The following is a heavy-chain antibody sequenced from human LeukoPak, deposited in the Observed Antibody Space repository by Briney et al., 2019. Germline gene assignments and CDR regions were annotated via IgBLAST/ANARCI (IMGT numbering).Heavy chain of an antibody. CDR1: GSTFTTYW. V-gene: IGHV3-74*01. Sequence: GGSLRLSCAASGSTFTTYWMHWVRQAPGKGLVWVSRINSDGSSTICADSVKGRFTTSRDNAKNTLYLQMNSLSAEDTAVYYCARGGPARYFGAFDIWGRGTMVTVSS. CDR2: INSDGSST. D-gene: IGHD3-9*01. CDR3: ARGGPARYFGAFDI. J-gene: IGHJ3*02.